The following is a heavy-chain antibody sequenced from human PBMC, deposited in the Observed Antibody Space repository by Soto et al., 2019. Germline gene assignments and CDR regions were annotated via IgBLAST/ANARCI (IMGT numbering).Heavy chain of an antibody. Sequence: EVQLVESGGGLVQPGGSLRLSCAVSGFTFSSYWMSWVRQAPGKGLVWVANIKQDGSEKYYVDSVKGRFTISRDNAKNSLYLQMNSLRGEDTAVYYCARGPTRGNAFDIWGQWTMVTVSS. CDR1: GFTFSSYW. CDR2: IKQDGSEK. CDR3: ARGPTRGNAFDI. J-gene: IGHJ3*02. V-gene: IGHV3-7*01. D-gene: IGHD3-16*01.